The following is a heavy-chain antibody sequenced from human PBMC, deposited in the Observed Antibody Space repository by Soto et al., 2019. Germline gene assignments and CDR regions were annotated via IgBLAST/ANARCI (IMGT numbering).Heavy chain of an antibody. CDR2: IIPIFGTA. J-gene: IGHJ6*02. CDR1: GGTFSSYA. V-gene: IGHV1-69*06. CDR3: ARDQAAAEDYYYGMDV. D-gene: IGHD6-13*01. Sequence: QVQLVQSGAEVKKPGSSVKVSCKASGGTFSSYAISWVRQAPGQGLEWMGGIIPIFGTANYAQKFQGRVTITADKSTSTAYRELSSLRSEDTAVYYCARDQAAAEDYYYGMDVWGQGTTVTVSS.